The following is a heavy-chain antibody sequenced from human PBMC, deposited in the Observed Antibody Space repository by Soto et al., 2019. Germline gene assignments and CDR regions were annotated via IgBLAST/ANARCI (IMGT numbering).Heavy chain of an antibody. CDR1: GFSFSSYS. CDR3: ARDQGYAFDI. CDR2: ISVWGAT. V-gene: IGHV3-48*02. J-gene: IGHJ3*02. Sequence: PGGSLRLSCAASGFSFSSYSMNWVRQAPGKGLEWISYISVWGATYYADSVKGRFTISRDNAKNSLYLQMNSLRDEDTAVYYCARDQGYAFDIWGQGTMVTVSS.